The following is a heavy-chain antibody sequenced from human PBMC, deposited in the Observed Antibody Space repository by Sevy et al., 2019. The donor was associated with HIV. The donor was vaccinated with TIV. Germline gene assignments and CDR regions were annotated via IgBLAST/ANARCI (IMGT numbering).Heavy chain of an antibody. Sequence: GGSLRLSCAASGFTFSNAWMSWVRQAPGKGLEWVGRIKSKTDGGTTDYAAPVKGRFTISRDDSKNTLYLQMNSLKTEDTAVYYCTTRITIVGGIWLRDYWGQGTLVTVSS. CDR2: IKSKTDGGTT. D-gene: IGHD3-3*01. CDR3: TTRITIVGGIWLRDY. V-gene: IGHV3-15*01. J-gene: IGHJ4*02. CDR1: GFTFSNAW.